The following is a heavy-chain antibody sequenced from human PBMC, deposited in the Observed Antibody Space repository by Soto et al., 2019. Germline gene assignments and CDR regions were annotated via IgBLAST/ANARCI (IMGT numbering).Heavy chain of an antibody. D-gene: IGHD2-2*01. CDR1: GGSFSGYY. CDR3: ARGFCSSTAEYYYYYYGMDV. Sequence: PSETLSLTCAVYGGSFSGYYWSWIRQPPGKGLEWIGEINHSGSTNYNPPLKSRVTISVDTSKNQFSLKLSSVTAADTAVYYCARGFCSSTAEYYYYYYGMDVWGQGTTVTVSS. J-gene: IGHJ6*02. V-gene: IGHV4-34*01. CDR2: INHSGST.